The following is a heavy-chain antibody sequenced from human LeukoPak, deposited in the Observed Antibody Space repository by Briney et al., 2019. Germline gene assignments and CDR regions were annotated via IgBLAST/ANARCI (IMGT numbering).Heavy chain of an antibody. CDR2: ISSRSSTI. V-gene: IGHV3-48*01. J-gene: IGHJ4*02. CDR3: ERALGYCSSASCYYFDN. D-gene: IGHD2-2*01. CDR1: GFTFSSYS. Sequence: GGSLRLSCAASGFTFSSYSMNWVRQAPGKGLEWVSYISSRSSTIYYADSVKGRFTISRDNAKNSLYLQMNSLRAEDTAVYYCERALGYCSSASCYYFDNWGQGTLVTVSS.